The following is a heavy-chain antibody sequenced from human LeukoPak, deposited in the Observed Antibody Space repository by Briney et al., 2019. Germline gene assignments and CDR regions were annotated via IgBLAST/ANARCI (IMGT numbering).Heavy chain of an antibody. CDR2: INPNSGGT. CDR3: ARDPEDTAMVRYYYYYMDV. V-gene: IGHV1-2*02. CDR1: GYTFTGYY. J-gene: IGHJ6*03. Sequence: ASVKVSCKASGYTFTGYYIHCVRQAPGQGLEWMGWINPNSGGTNYAQKFQGRVTMTRDTSISTAYMELSRLRSDDTAVYYCARDPEDTAMVRYYYYYMDVWGKGTTVTVSS. D-gene: IGHD5-18*01.